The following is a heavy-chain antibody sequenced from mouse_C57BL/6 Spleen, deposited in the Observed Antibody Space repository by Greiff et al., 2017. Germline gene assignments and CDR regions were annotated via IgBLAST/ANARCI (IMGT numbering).Heavy chain of an antibody. V-gene: IGHV1-64*01. D-gene: IGHD4-1*01. CDR2: IHPNSGST. Sequence: QVQLQQPGAELVKPGASVTLSCKASGYTFTSYWMHWVKQRPGQGLEWIGMIHPNSGSTNYNEKFKSKATLTVDKSSSTAYMQLSSLTSEYSAVYYCARGALGRGFAYWGQGTLVTVSA. J-gene: IGHJ3*01. CDR3: ARGALGRGFAY. CDR1: GYTFTSYW.